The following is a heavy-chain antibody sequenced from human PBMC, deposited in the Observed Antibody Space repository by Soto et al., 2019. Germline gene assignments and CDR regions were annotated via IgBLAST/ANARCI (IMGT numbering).Heavy chain of an antibody. V-gene: IGHV4-4*02. J-gene: IGHJ6*01. CDR1: VDSITNNHW. CDR2: IYHTGIA. D-gene: IGHD3-16*01. Sequence: NPXETLSLTCTFYVDSITNNHWWSWVRQPPGKGPELIGEIYHTGIANYNPSLESRVAFSVDKSKNQFSLSLTSVTAADTAVYYCVSKLGPYYYGLEVWGQGTTVTVSS. CDR3: VSKLGPYYYGLEV.